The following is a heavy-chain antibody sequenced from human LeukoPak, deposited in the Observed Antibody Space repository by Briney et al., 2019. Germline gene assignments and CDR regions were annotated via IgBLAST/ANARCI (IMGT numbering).Heavy chain of an antibody. CDR2: ISAYNGNT. Sequence: GASVKVSCKASGYTFTSYGISWVRQAPGQGLEWMRWISAYNGNTNYAQKLQGRVTMTTDTSTSTAYMELRSLRSDDTAVYYCARDPYIGPDYYDEYWFDPWGQGTLVTVSS. D-gene: IGHD3-22*01. CDR1: GYTFTSYG. J-gene: IGHJ5*02. CDR3: ARDPYIGPDYYDEYWFDP. V-gene: IGHV1-18*01.